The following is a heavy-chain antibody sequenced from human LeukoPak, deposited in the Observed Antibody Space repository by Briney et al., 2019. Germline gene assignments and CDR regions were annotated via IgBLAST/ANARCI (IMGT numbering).Heavy chain of an antibody. CDR2: INSDGTST. CDR1: GFTFSTYW. V-gene: IGHV3-74*01. D-gene: IGHD1-26*01. J-gene: IGHJ4*02. CDR3: VRGAPFDY. Sequence: GGSLILSCAASGFTFSTYWMHWVRQAPEKGLVWVSRINSDGTSTSYADSVKGRFTISRDNAKNMLYLQMNSLRVDDTAVYYCVRGAPFDYWGQGTLVTVSS.